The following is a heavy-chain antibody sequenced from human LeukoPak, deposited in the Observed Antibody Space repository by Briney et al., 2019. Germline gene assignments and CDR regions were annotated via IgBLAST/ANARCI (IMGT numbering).Heavy chain of an antibody. CDR3: AKDGSSWPFFNY. CDR2: FHSTGTT. V-gene: IGHV4-4*07. J-gene: IGHJ4*02. CDR1: GGSIDSNS. Sequence: SETLSLTCTVSGGSIDSNSWSWIRQPAGKGLEWIGRFHSTGTTNYNPSLKGRVTMSVDTSKKQFSLTLNSVTAADTALYFCAKDGSSWPFFNYWGLGTLVTASS. D-gene: IGHD6-13*01.